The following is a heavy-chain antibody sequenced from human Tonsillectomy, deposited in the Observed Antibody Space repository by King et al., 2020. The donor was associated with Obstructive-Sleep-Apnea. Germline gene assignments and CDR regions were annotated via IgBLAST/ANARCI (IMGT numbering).Heavy chain of an antibody. D-gene: IGHD2-8*01. J-gene: IGHJ6*02. CDR3: ARGADIVLMVYAIQGDYYGMDV. CDR2: ISAYNGNT. CDR1: GYTFTSYG. V-gene: IGHV1-18*04. Sequence: VQLVESGAEVKKPGASVKVSCKASGYTFTSYGISWVRQAPGQGLEWMGWISAYNGNTNYAQKLQGRVTMTTDTSTSTAYMELRSLRSYATAVYYFARGADIVLMVYAIQGDYYGMDVWGQGTTVTVSS.